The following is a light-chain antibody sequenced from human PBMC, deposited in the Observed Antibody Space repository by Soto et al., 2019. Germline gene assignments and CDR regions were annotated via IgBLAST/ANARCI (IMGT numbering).Light chain of an antibody. J-gene: IGKJ2*01. CDR1: QDISKY. V-gene: IGKV1-33*01. Sequence: DIQMTQSPSSLSASVGDRVTITCQASQDISKYLSWYQHKPGKAPKLLIYDASNLGTGVPSRFRGSGSGTGFTFTISGLQPEDIATYYYQQYDDLPYTFGQGTKLEIK. CDR2: DAS. CDR3: QQYDDLPYT.